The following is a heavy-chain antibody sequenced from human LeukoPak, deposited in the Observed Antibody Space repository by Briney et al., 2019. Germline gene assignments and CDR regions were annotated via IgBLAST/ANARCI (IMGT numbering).Heavy chain of an antibody. CDR2: INGNGDKT. D-gene: IGHD2/OR15-2a*01. Sequence: GGSLRLSCAASGFTFSGFSMHWIRQAPGRGLEYVSAINGNGDKTFYTNSVRGRFTIFRDNSKNTLFLQMGSLRGEDTALYFCARIGMENFYDLWGQGTLVTVSS. V-gene: IGHV3-64*01. CDR3: ARIGMENFYDL. J-gene: IGHJ5*02. CDR1: GFTFSGFS.